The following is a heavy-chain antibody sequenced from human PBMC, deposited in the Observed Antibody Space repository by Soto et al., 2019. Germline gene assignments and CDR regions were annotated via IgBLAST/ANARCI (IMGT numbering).Heavy chain of an antibody. CDR2: IYPGDSDT. J-gene: IGHJ6*03. CDR1: GYSFTSYW. D-gene: IGHD2-2*01. V-gene: IGHV5-51*01. Sequence: PGESLKISCKGSGYSFTSYWIGWVRQMPGKGLEWMGIIYPGDSDTRYSPSFQGQVTISADKSISTAYLQWSSLKASDTAMYYCARLTFPGDCSSTSCYAGGYYYYYMDVWGKGTTVT. CDR3: ARLTFPGDCSSTSCYAGGYYYYYMDV.